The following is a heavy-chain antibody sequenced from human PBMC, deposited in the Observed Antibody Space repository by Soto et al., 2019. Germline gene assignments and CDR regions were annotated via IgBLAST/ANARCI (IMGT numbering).Heavy chain of an antibody. Sequence: EVQLVESGGGLVKPGGSLRLSCAASGFTFSDAWINWVRQAPGKGLEWVSGISYSGKRTYYADSVKGRFTISRDNAKNTLFLQMNSLRVEDAAIYYCAKDPRPGYDDAFHYFGHWGQGTLVTVSS. V-gene: IGHV3-23*04. J-gene: IGHJ4*02. CDR3: AKDPRPGYDDAFHYFGH. CDR2: ISYSGKRT. CDR1: GFTFSDAW. D-gene: IGHD5-12*01.